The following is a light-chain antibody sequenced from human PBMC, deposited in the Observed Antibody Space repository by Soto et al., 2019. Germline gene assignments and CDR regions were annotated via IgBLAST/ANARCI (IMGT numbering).Light chain of an antibody. CDR1: SSDVGSYNL. J-gene: IGLJ1*01. CDR3: CSYAGSSTYV. CDR2: EVS. Sequence: QSVLTQPASVSGSPGQSIPISCTGTSSDVGSYNLVSWYQQHPGKAPKVMIYEVSKRPSGVPNRLSGSKSGNTASLTISGLQAEDEADYYCCSYAGSSTYVCGTGTKLTVL. V-gene: IGLV2-23*02.